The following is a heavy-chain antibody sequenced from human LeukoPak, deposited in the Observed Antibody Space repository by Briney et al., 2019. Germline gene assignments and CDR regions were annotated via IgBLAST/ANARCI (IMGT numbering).Heavy chain of an antibody. Sequence: GASVKVSCKASGYTFAGYGVSWVRQAPGQGPEWMAWISVYSGNTKYAQKFQDRVTLTADTSTSTVYMELRSLRSDDTAVYYCARDGWSLGPWGQGTLVTVSS. D-gene: IGHD2-8*01. J-gene: IGHJ5*02. CDR2: ISVYSGNT. V-gene: IGHV1-18*01. CDR1: GYTFAGYG. CDR3: ARDGWSLGP.